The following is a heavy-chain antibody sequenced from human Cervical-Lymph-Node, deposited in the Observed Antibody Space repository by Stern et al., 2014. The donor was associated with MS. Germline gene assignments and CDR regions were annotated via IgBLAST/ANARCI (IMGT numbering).Heavy chain of an antibody. V-gene: IGHV5-51*03. CDR2: IYPGDSDT. J-gene: IGHJ4*02. Sequence: EVQLVESGTEVKKPGESLKISCKASGYSFANYWIGWVRQMPGKGLDWMGLIYPGDSDTKYSPSFQGQVTISADKSITTAYLQWSSLKASDSAMYYCARKIPAAQIDYWGQGTLVTVSS. D-gene: IGHD6-13*01. CDR1: GYSFANYW. CDR3: ARKIPAAQIDY.